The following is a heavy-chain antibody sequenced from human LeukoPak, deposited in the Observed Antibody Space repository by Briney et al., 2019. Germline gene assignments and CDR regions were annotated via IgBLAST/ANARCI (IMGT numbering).Heavy chain of an antibody. CDR1: GFSFSSYS. V-gene: IGHV3-21*01. Sequence: GGARRISCAASGFSFSSYSMKWVRQGPGKGVEWGSSISSSSSYIYYADSVKGRFTISRDNAKNSLYLQMNSLRAEDTAVYYCARGSPPGYLNWFDPWGQGTLVTVSS. CDR3: ARGSPPGYLNWFDP. CDR2: ISSSSSYI. J-gene: IGHJ5*02. D-gene: IGHD5-18*01.